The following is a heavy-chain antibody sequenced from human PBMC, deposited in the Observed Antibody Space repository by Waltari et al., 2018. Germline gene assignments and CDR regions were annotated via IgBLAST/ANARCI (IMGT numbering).Heavy chain of an antibody. J-gene: IGHJ4*02. V-gene: IGHV3-30*02. CDR3: AKDGPIAAAPFDY. CDR1: GFTFSSYG. D-gene: IGHD6-13*01. Sequence: QVQLVESGGGVVQPGGSLRLSCAASGFTFSSYGMHWVRQAPGKGLEWVAFIRYDGSNKYYADSVKGRFTISRDNSKNTLYLQMNSLRAEDTAVYYCAKDGPIAAAPFDYWGQGTLVTVSS. CDR2: IRYDGSNK.